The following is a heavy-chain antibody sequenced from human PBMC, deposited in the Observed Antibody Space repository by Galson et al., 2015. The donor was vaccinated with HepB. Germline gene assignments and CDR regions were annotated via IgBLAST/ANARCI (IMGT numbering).Heavy chain of an antibody. CDR3: ARDRGTDYAVDY. CDR1: GYTFTGYY. J-gene: IGHJ4*02. CDR2: ITPNSGGT. Sequence: SVKVSCKASGYTFTGYYIHWVRQAPGLGLEWMGWITPNSGGTSYAQKFQDRVTMTRDTSISTAYMEPSRLRSDDTAVYYCARDRGTDYAVDYWGQGTLITVSS. D-gene: IGHD4-17*01. V-gene: IGHV1-2*02.